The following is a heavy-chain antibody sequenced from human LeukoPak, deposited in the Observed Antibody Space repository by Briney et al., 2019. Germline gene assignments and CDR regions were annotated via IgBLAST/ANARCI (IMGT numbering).Heavy chain of an antibody. CDR1: GGSISSSNW. J-gene: IGHJ3*02. Sequence: SETLSLTCTVSGGSISSSNWWSWVRQPPGKGLEWIGEIYHSGSTNYNPSLKSRVTISVDKSKNQFSLKLSSVTAADTAVYYCARAGENYYYGSGSYYKIWGQGTMVTVSS. CDR2: IYHSGST. CDR3: ARAGENYYYGSGSYYKI. V-gene: IGHV4-4*02. D-gene: IGHD3-10*01.